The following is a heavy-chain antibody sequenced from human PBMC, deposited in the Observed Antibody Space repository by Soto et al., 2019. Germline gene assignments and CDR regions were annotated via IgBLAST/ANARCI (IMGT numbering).Heavy chain of an antibody. CDR3: ARHNYGSGSTYFDY. J-gene: IGHJ4*02. D-gene: IGHD3-10*01. V-gene: IGHV4-59*08. CDR1: DGNIRSYC. Sequence: SETNSHTWSVADGNIRSYCGSWIRKQPGKGLEWIGYIYYSGSTNYNPSLKSRVTISVDTSKNQFSLKLNSMTAADTAVYYCARHNYGSGSTYFDYWGQGTLVTVSS. CDR2: IYYSGST.